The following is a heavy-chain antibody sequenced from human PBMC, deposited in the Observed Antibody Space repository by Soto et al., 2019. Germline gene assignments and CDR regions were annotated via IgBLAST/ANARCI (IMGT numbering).Heavy chain of an antibody. Sequence: QLHLRESGPGLVKPSETLSLTCTVSGGSITSSSYYWGWIRQPPGKGVEWIGSIYYSGSTYYNPSLKSRVTIHVATSKNQFSLKLSSVTAADPAVYYCATHEVGGSYVYTFDPWGQGTLVTVSS. CDR2: IYYSGST. V-gene: IGHV4-39*01. D-gene: IGHD1-26*01. CDR1: GGSITSSSYY. J-gene: IGHJ5*02. CDR3: ATHEVGGSYVYTFDP.